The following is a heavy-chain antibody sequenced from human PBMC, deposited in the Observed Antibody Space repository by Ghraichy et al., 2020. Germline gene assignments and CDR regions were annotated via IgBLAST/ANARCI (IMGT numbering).Heavy chain of an antibody. CDR2: INHTGST. V-gene: IGHV4-34*01. D-gene: IGHD3-3*01. CDR1: GGSFSGYY. CDR3: AGLWSGYSSHYYYGMDV. J-gene: IGHJ6*02. Sequence: SETLSLTCAVYGGSFSGYYWSWIRQPPGKGLQWIGEINHTGSTSYNPPLKSRVTISADTSMNQFSLKLSSVTAADTAVYYCAGLWSGYSSHYYYGMDVWGQGTTVTVSS.